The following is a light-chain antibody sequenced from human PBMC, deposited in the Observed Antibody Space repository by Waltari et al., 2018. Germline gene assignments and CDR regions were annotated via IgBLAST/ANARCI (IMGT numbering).Light chain of an antibody. CDR3: QQYNSYPIT. Sequence: DIQMTQSPSTLSASVGDRVTISCRASQSISSRLAWYQQKPGKAPKLLIYKAYSLESGVPSRFSGSRSGTEFTLTISSLQPDDFATYYCQQYNSYPITFGQGTRLEIK. CDR2: KAY. V-gene: IGKV1-5*03. J-gene: IGKJ5*01. CDR1: QSISSR.